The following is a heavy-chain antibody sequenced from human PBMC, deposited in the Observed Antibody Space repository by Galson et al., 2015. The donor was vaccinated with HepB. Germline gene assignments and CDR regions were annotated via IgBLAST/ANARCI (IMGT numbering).Heavy chain of an antibody. CDR3: AGRHSYFRSGTWYNVSDY. J-gene: IGHJ4*02. Sequence: QSGAEVKKPGESLRISCKASGYTFTAFWITWVRQIPGTGLEWMGRIAPSDSYTDSSPSFRGQVTFSAEKSITTAYLQWSSLKASDTAMYYCAGRHSYFRSGTWYNVSDYWGQGTLVTVSS. CDR1: GYTFTAFW. D-gene: IGHD3-10*01. CDR2: IAPSDSYT. V-gene: IGHV5-10-1*01.